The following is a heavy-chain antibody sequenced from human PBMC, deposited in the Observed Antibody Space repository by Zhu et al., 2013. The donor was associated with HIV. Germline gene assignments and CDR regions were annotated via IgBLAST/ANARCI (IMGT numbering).Heavy chain of an antibody. V-gene: IGHV1-8*01. D-gene: IGHD6-13*01. CDR3: ARMKRCSSSPRSGWWTPDPVGTGTGTVVPYRPPTEGVTTVPDP. Sequence: QVQLVQSGAEVKKPGASVKVSCKASGYTFTSYDINWVRQATGQGLEWMGWMNPNSGNTGYAQKFQGRVTMTRNTSISTAYMELSSLRSEDTAVYYCARMKRCSSSPRSGWWTPDPVGTGTGTVVPYRPPTEGVTTVPDP. CDR2: MNPNSGNT. J-gene: IGHJ5*02. CDR1: GYTFTSYD.